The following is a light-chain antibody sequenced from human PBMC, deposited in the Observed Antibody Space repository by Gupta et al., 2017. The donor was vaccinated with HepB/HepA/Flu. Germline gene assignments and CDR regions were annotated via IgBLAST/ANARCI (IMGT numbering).Light chain of an antibody. CDR1: QRVSSY. Sequence: EIVLTQSPATLSFSPGVRPTLSCRASQRVSSYLAWYQQKPGQAPKLLIYDASNRDTGIPARFSARGCGKDVAVTISSREQEDFAVYYCQQRIKWHMCNFGEGTKIEIK. V-gene: IGKV3-11*01. CDR3: QQRIKWHMCN. J-gene: IGKJ2*04. CDR2: DAS.